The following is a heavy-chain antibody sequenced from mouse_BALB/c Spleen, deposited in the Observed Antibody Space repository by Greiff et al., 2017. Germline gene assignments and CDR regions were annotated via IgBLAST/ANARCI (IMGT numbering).Heavy chain of an antibody. J-gene: IGHJ4*01. V-gene: IGHV5-9-4*01. CDR1: GFTFSSYA. Sequence: EVQLVESGGGLVKPGGSLKLSCAASGFTFSSYAMSWVRQSPEKRLEWVAEISSGGSYTYYPDTVTGRFTISRDNAKNTLYLEMSSLRSEDTAMYYCARDKVTTRAMDYWGQGTSVTVSS. CDR3: ARDKVTTRAMDY. D-gene: IGHD1-1*01. CDR2: ISSGGSYT.